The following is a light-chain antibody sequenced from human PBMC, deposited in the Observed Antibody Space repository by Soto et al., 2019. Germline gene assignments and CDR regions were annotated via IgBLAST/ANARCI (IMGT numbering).Light chain of an antibody. CDR3: QHYKRYSPFT. V-gene: IGKV1-5*03. CDR2: QAS. CDR1: QDISRS. Sequence: DIPMTQSPSTLSASVGDRVTVTCRASQDISRSLAWCQQKPRQAPKLLMYQASNLEREVPSRYSGSGSGTEFTLTISSLQPDDFATYYCQHYKRYSPFTVGQGTKLEI. J-gene: IGKJ2*01.